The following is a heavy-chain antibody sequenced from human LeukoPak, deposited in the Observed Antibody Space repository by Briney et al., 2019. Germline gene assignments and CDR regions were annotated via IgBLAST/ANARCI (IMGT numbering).Heavy chain of an antibody. CDR3: ARVSHGETNFGMVFYRFDP. V-gene: IGHV4-38-2*01. CDR1: DYSIRNGYD. J-gene: IGHJ5*02. CDR2: IDYTGNN. Sequence: SETLSLTCAVSDYSIRNGYDWGWIRQPPGKGLEWIGNIDYTGNNYYNPSLKSRVTISVDTSKNQFSLKMSSVTAADWALYYCARVSHGETNFGMVFYRFDPWGQGTLVTVSS. D-gene: IGHD3-3*01.